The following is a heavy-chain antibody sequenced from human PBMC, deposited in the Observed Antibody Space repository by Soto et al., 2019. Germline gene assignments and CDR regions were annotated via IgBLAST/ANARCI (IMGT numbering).Heavy chain of an antibody. D-gene: IGHD3-10*01. CDR1: GYTLSGSV. J-gene: IGHJ6*02. Sequence: GGSLRLSCAASGYTLSGSVIYWVRQPSGKGLEWVGRIRSRSNGYATAYAASVRGRFTISRDDSKNTAYLQMNSLKTEDTAIYYCARGQQAAIGDYYYHGLDVWGQGTSVTVSS. CDR3: ARGQQAAIGDYYYHGLDV. V-gene: IGHV3-73*01. CDR2: IRSRSNGYAT.